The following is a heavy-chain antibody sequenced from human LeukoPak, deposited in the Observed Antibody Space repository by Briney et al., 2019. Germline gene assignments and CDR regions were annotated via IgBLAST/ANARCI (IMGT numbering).Heavy chain of an antibody. CDR2: IYSSGST. D-gene: IGHD3-10*01. Sequence: PSETLSLTCTVSGGSINSYYWNWIRQPAGKGLEWIGRIYSSGSTDYNPSLKSRVTMSVDTSKNQFSLKLSSVTAADTAVYYCARDSPYYGSGSYLPWGQGTLVTVSS. V-gene: IGHV4-4*07. CDR1: GGSINSYY. J-gene: IGHJ4*02. CDR3: ARDSPYYGSGSYLP.